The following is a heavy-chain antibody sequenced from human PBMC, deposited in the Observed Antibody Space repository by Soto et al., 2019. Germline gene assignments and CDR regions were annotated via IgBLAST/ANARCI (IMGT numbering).Heavy chain of an antibody. CDR3: TTVHYEIRGVVIMPYYYYGMDV. Sequence: PAAALRLSCAACSFTSSMVWRKGFRRAPVKKQESQRRVNSTTDRVTAHCASPVKVRFTVSIDNLKNTLYLQLNTLSTEDTHAYYCTTVHYEIRGVVIMPYYYYGMDVWGQGTTVTVSS. V-gene: IGHV3-15*07. CDR2: VNSTTDRVTA. J-gene: IGHJ6*02. CDR1: SFTSSMVW. D-gene: IGHD3-3*01.